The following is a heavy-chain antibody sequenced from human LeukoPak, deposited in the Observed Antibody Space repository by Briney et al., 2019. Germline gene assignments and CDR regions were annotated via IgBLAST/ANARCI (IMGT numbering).Heavy chain of an antibody. Sequence: SETLSLTCSVSGYSVTGRYYWGWIRQPPGQGLEWIATIYHSGSTYYNASIYHNPSLRNRATISMDTSKNQFSLNLRSVTAADTAVYYCLVDVILSPDPFDSWGHGTLVTVSS. V-gene: IGHV4-38-2*01. CDR1: GYSVTGRYY. D-gene: IGHD2-8*02. CDR3: LVDVILSPDPFDS. CDR2: IYHSGST. J-gene: IGHJ4*01.